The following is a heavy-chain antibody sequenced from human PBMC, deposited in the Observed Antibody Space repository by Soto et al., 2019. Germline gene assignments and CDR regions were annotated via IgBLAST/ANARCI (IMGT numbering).Heavy chain of an antibody. CDR3: VSTPSYGDYDSVYYFDY. Sequence: AVKVSCKASGGTYSSYTISWVRQAPGQGLEWMGRIIPILGIVNYAQKFQGRVTITADKSTSTAYMELSSLRSEDTAVYYCVSTPSYGDYDSVYYFDYWGQGTLVTVSS. CDR2: IIPILGIV. V-gene: IGHV1-69*02. J-gene: IGHJ4*01. CDR1: GGTYSSYT. D-gene: IGHD4-17*01.